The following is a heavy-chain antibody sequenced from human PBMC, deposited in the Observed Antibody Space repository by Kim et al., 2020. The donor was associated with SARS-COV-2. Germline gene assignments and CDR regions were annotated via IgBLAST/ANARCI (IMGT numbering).Heavy chain of an antibody. CDR3: ARGRMTSWLADREYYFDY. V-gene: IGHV4-59*13. J-gene: IGHJ4*02. CDR1: GGSISSYY. Sequence: SETLSLTCTVSGGSISSYYWSWIRQPPGKGLEWIGYIYYSGSTNYNPSLKSRVTISVDTSKNQFSLKLSSVTAADTAVYYCARGRMTSWLADREYYFDYWGQGTLVTVSS. CDR2: IYYSGST. D-gene: IGHD6-13*01.